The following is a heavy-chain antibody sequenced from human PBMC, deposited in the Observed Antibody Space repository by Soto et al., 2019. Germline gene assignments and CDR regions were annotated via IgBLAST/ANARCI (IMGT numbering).Heavy chain of an antibody. CDR3: ARADHYSGSYTVDY. CDR2: IYRSGST. CDR1: GYSISSGYY. V-gene: IGHV4-38-2*01. D-gene: IGHD1-26*01. J-gene: IGHJ4*02. Sequence: KPSETLSLTCAVSGYSISSGYYWGWIRQPPGKGLEWIGSIYRSGSTYYNPSLKSRVTISVDTSKNQFSLKLSSVTAADTAVYYCARADHYSGSYTVDYWGQGTLVTVSS.